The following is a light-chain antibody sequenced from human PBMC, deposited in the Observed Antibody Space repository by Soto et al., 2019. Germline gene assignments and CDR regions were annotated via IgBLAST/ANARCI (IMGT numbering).Light chain of an antibody. CDR1: SSDVGAYNF. V-gene: IGLV2-14*01. J-gene: IGLJ1*01. CDR2: EVT. CDR3: NSYTTTSTDV. Sequence: QSALTQPASVSGSPGQSITISCTRTSSDVGAYNFVSWYQQHPGTVPKLLIYEVTNRPSGVSHRFSGSKSGNTASLTISGLQAEDEADYYCNSYTTTSTDVFGTGTKVTVL.